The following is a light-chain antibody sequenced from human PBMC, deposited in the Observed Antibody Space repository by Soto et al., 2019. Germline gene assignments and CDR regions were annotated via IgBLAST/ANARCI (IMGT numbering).Light chain of an antibody. Sequence: EIVMTRSPATLSLSPLEVSTLSCRASQSVSSNLAWYQQKPGQAPRLLIYGATTRATDIPARFSGSGSGTDFTLTISRLEPEDFAVYYCQQYGSSITFGQGTRLEIK. V-gene: IGKV3-20*01. J-gene: IGKJ5*01. CDR1: QSVSSN. CDR3: QQYGSSIT. CDR2: GAT.